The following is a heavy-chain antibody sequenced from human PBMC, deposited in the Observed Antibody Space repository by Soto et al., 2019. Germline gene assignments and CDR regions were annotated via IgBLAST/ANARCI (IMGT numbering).Heavy chain of an antibody. D-gene: IGHD1-26*01. J-gene: IGHJ4*02. V-gene: IGHV3-74*01. Sequence: EVQLVESGGGLVQPGGSLRLSCAASGFTFSSYWMYWVRQAPGKGLVWVSRINSDGSSTTYADSVKGRFTISRDNAKNKLYLQMNSLRAEDTALYYCARARVWSGSYYAFDYWGQGTLVTVSS. CDR1: GFTFSSYW. CDR3: ARARVWSGSYYAFDY. CDR2: INSDGSST.